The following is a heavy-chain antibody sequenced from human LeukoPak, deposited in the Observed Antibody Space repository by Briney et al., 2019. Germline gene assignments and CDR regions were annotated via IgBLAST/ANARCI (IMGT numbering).Heavy chain of an antibody. V-gene: IGHV4-31*03. D-gene: IGHD6-19*01. Sequence: SQTLSLTCTVSGGSIRSAAYYWSWIRQHPGKGLEWIGYISYTGNTYYNPSLRSRASISVDTSNNQFSLKLRSVTAADTAVYYCARDQWLLRGGDHDAFDIWGQGTMVTVSS. CDR1: GGSIRSAAYY. CDR3: ARDQWLLRGGDHDAFDI. J-gene: IGHJ3*02. CDR2: ISYTGNT.